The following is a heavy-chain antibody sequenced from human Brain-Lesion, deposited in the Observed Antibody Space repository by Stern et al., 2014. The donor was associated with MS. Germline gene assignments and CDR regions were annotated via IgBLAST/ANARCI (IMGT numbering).Heavy chain of an antibody. CDR3: AKLWLGELPESPFDY. Sequence: QLQLQESGPGLVKPSETLSLTCTVSGGSISSSSYYWGWIRQPPGKGLEWIGSIYYRGSTYYNPSLKSRVTISMDPPKNQFSLRLSSVTAADTAVYFCAKLWLGELPESPFDYWGQGTLVTVSS. CDR2: IYYRGST. D-gene: IGHD3-10*01. J-gene: IGHJ4*02. V-gene: IGHV4-39*01. CDR1: GGSISSSSYY.